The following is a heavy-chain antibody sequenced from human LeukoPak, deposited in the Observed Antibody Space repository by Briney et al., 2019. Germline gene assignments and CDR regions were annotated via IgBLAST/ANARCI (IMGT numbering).Heavy chain of an antibody. CDR1: GYTFTSYG. CDR3: ARVAAAGTAEYFQH. D-gene: IGHD6-13*01. V-gene: IGHV1-18*01. CDR2: ISAYNGNT. J-gene: IGHJ1*01. Sequence: ASVKVSCKASGYTFTSYGICWVRQAPGQGLEWMGWISAYNGNTNYAQKLQGRVTMTTDTSTSTAYMELRSLRSDDTAVYYCARVAAAGTAEYFQHWGQGTLVTVSS.